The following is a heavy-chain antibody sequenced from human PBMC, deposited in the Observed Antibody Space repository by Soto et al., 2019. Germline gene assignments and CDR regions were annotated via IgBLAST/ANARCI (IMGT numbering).Heavy chain of an antibody. Sequence: QVQLVQSGAEVKKPGSSVKVSCKTSGDTFSTYAITWVRQAPGQGLEWMGGIIPMFGTVNYAQTFQGRVTITADESTSTAYMGLRGLRSEDTAVYYCVPLHPSTIVGRPGVDVWRQGTTVTVSS. CDR3: VPLHPSTIVGRPGVDV. CDR1: GDTFSTYA. J-gene: IGHJ6*02. D-gene: IGHD6-6*01. V-gene: IGHV1-69*01. CDR2: IIPMFGTV.